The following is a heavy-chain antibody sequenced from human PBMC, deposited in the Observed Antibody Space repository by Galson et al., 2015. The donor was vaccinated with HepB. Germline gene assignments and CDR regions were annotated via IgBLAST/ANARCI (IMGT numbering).Heavy chain of an antibody. CDR1: GYNFIGYY. Sequence: SVKVSCKAFGYNFIGYYIHWVRQAPGQGLEWMGRINPSTGGTNYAQKFQGRVSMTRDTSISTAYMEVSGLRSDDTAVYYCARLPSAPDHWGQGTLVTVSS. CDR3: ARLPSAPDH. V-gene: IGHV1-2*06. J-gene: IGHJ4*02. CDR2: INPSTGGT.